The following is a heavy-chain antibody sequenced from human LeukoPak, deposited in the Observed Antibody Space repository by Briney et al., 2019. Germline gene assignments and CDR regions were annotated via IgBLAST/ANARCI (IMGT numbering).Heavy chain of an antibody. CDR3: ARGGTTATQVDY. D-gene: IGHD1-7*01. V-gene: IGHV3-30*02. CDR1: GFTFSSYG. CDR2: IRYDGSNK. Sequence: GGSLRLSCAASGFTFSSYGMHWVRQAPGKGLEWVAFIRYDGSNKYYADSVKGRFTISRDNSKNSLYLQMNSLRAEDTAVYYCARGGTTATQVDYWGQGTLVTVSS. J-gene: IGHJ4*02.